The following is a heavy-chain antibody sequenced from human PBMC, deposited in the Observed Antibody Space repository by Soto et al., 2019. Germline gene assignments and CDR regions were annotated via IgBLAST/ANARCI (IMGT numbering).Heavy chain of an antibody. CDR2: ISGSGGST. D-gene: IGHD3-10*01. Sequence: WLRQAPGKGLEWVPAISGSGGSTYYADSVKGRFTISSDSSKNTLYLQMNSLRAEDTAVYYCAKDLSFGALWFGEGTHYYYGMDVWGQGTTVTVSS. V-gene: IGHV3-23*01. J-gene: IGHJ6*02. CDR3: AKDLSFGALWFGEGTHYYYGMDV.